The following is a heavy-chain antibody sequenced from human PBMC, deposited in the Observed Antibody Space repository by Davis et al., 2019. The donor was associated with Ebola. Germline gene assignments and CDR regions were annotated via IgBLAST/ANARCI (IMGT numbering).Heavy chain of an antibody. J-gene: IGHJ4*02. CDR1: GGSISSYY. Sequence: PSGTLSLTCTVSGGSISSYYWSWIRQPPGKGLEWIGYIYYSGSTNYNPSLKSRVTISVDTSKNQFSLKLSSVTAADTAVYYCARHTSYDSSGYYLDYWGQGTLVTVSS. CDR2: IYYSGST. CDR3: ARHTSYDSSGYYLDY. V-gene: IGHV4-59*08. D-gene: IGHD3-22*01.